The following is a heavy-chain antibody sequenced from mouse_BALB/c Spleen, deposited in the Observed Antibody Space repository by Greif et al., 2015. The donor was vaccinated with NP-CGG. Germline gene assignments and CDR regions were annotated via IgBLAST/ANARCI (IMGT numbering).Heavy chain of an antibody. J-gene: IGHJ4*01. CDR2: INPYNDGT. V-gene: IGHV1-14*01. CDR1: GYTFTSYV. D-gene: IGHD4-1*01. Sequence: EVQLQQSGPELVKTGASGKMSCKASGYTFTSYVMHWVKQKPGQGLEWIGYINPYNDGTKYNEKFKGKATLTSDKSSSTAYMELSSLTCEDSAVYYCARVGLYYYAMDYWCQGTSFTVSS. CDR3: ARVGLYYYAMDY.